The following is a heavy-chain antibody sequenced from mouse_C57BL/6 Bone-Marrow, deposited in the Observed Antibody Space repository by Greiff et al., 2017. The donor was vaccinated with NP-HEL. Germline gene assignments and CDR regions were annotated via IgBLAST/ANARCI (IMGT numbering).Heavy chain of an antibody. CDR1: GFTFSSYA. J-gene: IGHJ2*01. D-gene: IGHD2-3*01. Sequence: EVNLVESGEGLVKPGGSLKLSCAASGFTFSSYAMSWVRQTPEKRLEWVAYISSGGDYIYYADTVKGRFTISRDNARNTLYLQMSSLKSEDTAMYYCTRECDGYFFDYWGQGTTLTVSS. V-gene: IGHV5-9-1*02. CDR2: ISSGGDYI. CDR3: TRECDGYFFDY.